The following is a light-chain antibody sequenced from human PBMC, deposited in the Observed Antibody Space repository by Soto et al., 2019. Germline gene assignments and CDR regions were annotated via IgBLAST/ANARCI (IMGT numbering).Light chain of an antibody. J-gene: IGLJ1*01. Sequence: QSALTQPRSLSGSPGQSVTISCTGTSGDVGGSNHVSWYQHHPGKAPKFMIYDVNKRPSGVPDRFSGSKSGNTASLTISGLQAEDEADYYVCSSAGTYTCVFGTGTKVTVL. CDR3: CSSAGTYTCV. V-gene: IGLV2-11*01. CDR1: SGDVGGSNH. CDR2: DVN.